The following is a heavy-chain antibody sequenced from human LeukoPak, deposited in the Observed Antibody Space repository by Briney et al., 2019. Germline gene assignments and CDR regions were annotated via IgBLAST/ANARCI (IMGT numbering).Heavy chain of an antibody. CDR2: ISISGSKT. D-gene: IGHD4-17*01. V-gene: IGHV3-23*01. J-gene: IGHJ4*02. Sequence: GGSLRLSCAASEFDFSSHAMTRVRQAPGKGLEWVSAISISGSKTYYADSVKGRFTISRDNSKNTLYLQMNSLRAEDTAVYYCANEIRPNDYWGQGTQVTVSS. CDR3: ANEIRPNDY. CDR1: EFDFSSHA.